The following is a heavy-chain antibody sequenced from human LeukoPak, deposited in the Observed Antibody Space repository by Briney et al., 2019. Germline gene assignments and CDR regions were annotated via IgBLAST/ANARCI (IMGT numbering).Heavy chain of an antibody. CDR1: GFTFSNYM. Sequence: GGSLRLSCAASGFTFSNYMMRWVRQAPGKGLEWVAVISYDGSNKYYADSVKGRFTISRDNSKNTLYLQMNSLRVEDTAVYYCAREPYSSGWYFSYYFDYWGQGTLVTVSS. CDR2: ISYDGSNK. D-gene: IGHD6-19*01. CDR3: AREPYSSGWYFSYYFDY. V-gene: IGHV3-30-3*01. J-gene: IGHJ4*02.